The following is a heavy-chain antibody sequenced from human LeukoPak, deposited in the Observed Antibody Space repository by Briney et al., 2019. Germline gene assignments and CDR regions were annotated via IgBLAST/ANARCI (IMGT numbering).Heavy chain of an antibody. D-gene: IGHD3-22*01. CDR3: ARFSRRRGLYYYDSSGYRLAEY. Sequence: GGSLRLSCAASGFTFSIYAMLWVRQAPGKGLEWVAVISYDGSNKYYADSVKGRFTISRDNSKNTLYLQMNSLRAEDTAVYYCARFSRRRGLYYYDSSGYRLAEYWGQGTLVTVSS. CDR1: GFTFSIYA. CDR2: ISYDGSNK. J-gene: IGHJ4*02. V-gene: IGHV3-30-3*01.